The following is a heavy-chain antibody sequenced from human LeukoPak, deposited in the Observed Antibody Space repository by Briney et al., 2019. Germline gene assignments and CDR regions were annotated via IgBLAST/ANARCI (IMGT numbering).Heavy chain of an antibody. Sequence: GGSPRLSCAASGFSFSDAWMTWVRQAPGRGLEWVAPIKSKTAGWTTEYAAPVKGRFTISRDDSIHTLYLQMDSLETEDTAVYYCTTPPDWGQGTLVTVSS. V-gene: IGHV3-15*01. CDR2: IKSKTAGWTT. CDR1: GFSFSDAW. J-gene: IGHJ4*02. CDR3: TTPPD.